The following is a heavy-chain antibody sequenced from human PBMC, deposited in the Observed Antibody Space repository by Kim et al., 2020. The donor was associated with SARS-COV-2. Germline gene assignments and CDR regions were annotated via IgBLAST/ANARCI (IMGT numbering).Heavy chain of an antibody. D-gene: IGHD2-2*01. Sequence: SETLSLTCTVSGGSISSYYWSWIRQPPGKGLEWIGYIYYSGSTNYNPSLKSRVTISVDTSKNQFSLKLSSVTAADTAVYYCASSRAWGKRAYQYYYYYGMDVWGQGTTVTVSS. CDR3: ASSRAWGKRAYQYYYYYGMDV. CDR2: IYYSGST. J-gene: IGHJ6*02. CDR1: GGSISSYY. V-gene: IGHV4-59*13.